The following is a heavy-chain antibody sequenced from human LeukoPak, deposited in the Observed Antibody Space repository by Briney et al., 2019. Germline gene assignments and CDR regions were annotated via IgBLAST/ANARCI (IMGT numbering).Heavy chain of an antibody. J-gene: IGHJ4*02. CDR1: GFTISTTY. CDR2: IYIGGPT. CDR3: ARGYYYDGSGYYFDN. V-gene: IGHV3-53*01. Sequence: PGGSLRLSCVASGFTISTTYMSWVRQAPGRGLEWVSTIYIGGPTYYADPVKGRFTISRDNSKNTLFLQANSLRADDAAVYYCARGYYYDGSGYYFDNWGQGTLVTVSS. D-gene: IGHD3-22*01.